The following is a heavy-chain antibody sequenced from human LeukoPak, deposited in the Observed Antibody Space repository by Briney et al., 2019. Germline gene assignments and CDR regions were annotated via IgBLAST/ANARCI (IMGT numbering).Heavy chain of an antibody. CDR2: ITTSDGNT. Sequence: GGSLRLSCAASGFTFSSYIMSWVRQAPGKGLEWVSTITTSDGNTYYADSVKGRFTVSRDNSKNTLYLQMNSLRAEDTAVYYCAKEGFDSWGQGTLVTVSS. V-gene: IGHV3-23*01. J-gene: IGHJ4*02. CDR1: GFTFSSYI. CDR3: AKEGFDS.